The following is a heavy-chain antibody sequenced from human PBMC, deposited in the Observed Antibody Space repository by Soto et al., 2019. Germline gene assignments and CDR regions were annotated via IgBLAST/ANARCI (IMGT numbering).Heavy chain of an antibody. J-gene: IGHJ5*02. CDR1: GFTFSDYY. V-gene: IGHV3-11*01. CDR2: ISSSGSTI. Sequence: GSLRLSCAASGFTFSDYYMSWIRQAPGKWLEWVSYISSSGSTIYYADSVKGRFTISRDNAKNSLYLQMNSLRAEDTAVYYFARDNPALRGYDMLTGMFWPCGQGT. CDR3: ARDNPALRGYDMLTGMFWP. D-gene: IGHD3-9*01.